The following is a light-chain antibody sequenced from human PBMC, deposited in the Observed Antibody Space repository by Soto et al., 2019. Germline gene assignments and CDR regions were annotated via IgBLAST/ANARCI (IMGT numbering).Light chain of an antibody. CDR3: QKYSSVPV. V-gene: IGKV1-27*01. CDR1: QGIRNY. Sequence: DIQMTQSPTSLSASVGDRVTITCRASQGIRNYVAWYQQIPGKAPKLLIYAASTLQSGFPSRFSGSGSGTDLTLTINGLQPEDVAPYACQKYSSVPVFGPGTKVEIK. CDR2: AAS. J-gene: IGKJ3*01.